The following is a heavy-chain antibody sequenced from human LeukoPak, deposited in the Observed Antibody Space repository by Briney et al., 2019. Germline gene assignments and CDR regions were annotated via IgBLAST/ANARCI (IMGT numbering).Heavy chain of an antibody. CDR1: GGSFSGYY. CDR2: INHSGST. D-gene: IGHD3-16*02. CDR3: ARNFQASFYTYYDYVWGSYRFDY. Sequence: SETLSLTCAVYGGSFSGYYWSWIRQPPGKGLEWIGEINHSGSTNYNPSLKSRVTISVDTSKNQFSLKLSSVTAADTAVYYCARNFQASFYTYYDYVWGSYRFDYWGQGTLVTVSS. V-gene: IGHV4-34*01. J-gene: IGHJ4*02.